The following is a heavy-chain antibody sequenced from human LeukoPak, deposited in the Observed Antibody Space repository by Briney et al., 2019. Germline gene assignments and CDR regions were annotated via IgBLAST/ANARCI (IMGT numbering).Heavy chain of an antibody. V-gene: IGHV4-59*01. J-gene: IGHJ4*02. Sequence: SETLSLTCTVSGGSISSYYWSWIRQPPGKGLEWIGYIYYSGSTNYNPSLKSRVTISVDTSKNQFSLKLSSVTAADTAVYYCARDTLSGELLDWGQGTLVTVSS. CDR1: GGSISSYY. CDR2: IYYSGST. D-gene: IGHD1-26*01. CDR3: ARDTLSGELLD.